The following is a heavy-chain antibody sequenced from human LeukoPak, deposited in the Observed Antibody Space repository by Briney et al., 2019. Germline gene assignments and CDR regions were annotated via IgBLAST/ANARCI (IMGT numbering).Heavy chain of an antibody. V-gene: IGHV3-48*01. CDR3: ATVYCSGGSCSTGDYFDY. CDR2: ISSSSTR. D-gene: IGHD2-15*01. CDR1: GFTFSSYN. Sequence: PGGSLRLSSAASGFTFSSYNMNWVRQAPGKGLVGVSYISSSSTRYYQDSVKGRFTISRDHAKHPLYLQMNSLRAEDTAVYYCATVYCSGGSCSTGDYFDYWGQGTLVTVSS. J-gene: IGHJ4*02.